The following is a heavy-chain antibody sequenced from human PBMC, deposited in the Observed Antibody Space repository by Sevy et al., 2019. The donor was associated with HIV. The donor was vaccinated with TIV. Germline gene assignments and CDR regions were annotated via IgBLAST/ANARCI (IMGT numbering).Heavy chain of an antibody. CDR2: IRRNSWEAYGGTT. Sequence: GGSLRLSCTTSGFTFDDYAMSWFRQAPGKGLEWVAFIRRNSWEAYGGTTDYGASVKGRFIISRDDSKSIAYLQMSSLKTEDTAVYYCTRGLATADTPEYYFDYWGQGTLVTVSS. D-gene: IGHD5-12*01. J-gene: IGHJ4*02. V-gene: IGHV3-49*03. CDR1: GFTFDDYA. CDR3: TRGLATADTPEYYFDY.